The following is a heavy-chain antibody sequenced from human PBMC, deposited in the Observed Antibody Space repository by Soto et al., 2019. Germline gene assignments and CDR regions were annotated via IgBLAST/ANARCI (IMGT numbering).Heavy chain of an antibody. D-gene: IGHD6-13*01. Sequence: SETLSLTRTVSGGSISSSSYYWGWIRQPPGKGLEWIGSIYYSGSTYYNPSLKSRVTISVDTSKNQFSLKLSSVTAADTAVYYCARRTIAAAGTYYYGMDVWGQGTTVTSP. CDR1: GGSISSSSYY. J-gene: IGHJ6*02. CDR2: IYYSGST. CDR3: ARRTIAAAGTYYYGMDV. V-gene: IGHV4-39*01.